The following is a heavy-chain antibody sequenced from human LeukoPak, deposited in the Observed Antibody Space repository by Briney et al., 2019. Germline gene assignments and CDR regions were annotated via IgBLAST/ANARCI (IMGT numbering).Heavy chain of an antibody. V-gene: IGHV4-61*08. J-gene: IGHJ5*02. Sequence: SETLSLTCTVSGGSISSGGYYWSWIRQPPGKGLEWIGYIYYSGSTNYNPSLKSRVTISVDTSKNQFSLKLSSVTAADTAVYYCARDAVGSNWFDPWGQGTLVTVSS. CDR1: GGSISSGGYY. CDR2: IYYSGST. CDR3: ARDAVGSNWFDP. D-gene: IGHD1-26*01.